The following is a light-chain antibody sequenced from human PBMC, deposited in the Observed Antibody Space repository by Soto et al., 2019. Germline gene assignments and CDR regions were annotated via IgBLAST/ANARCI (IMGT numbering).Light chain of an antibody. Sequence: QSVLTQPPSASGTPGQRVTISCSGTSSNIGSNTVNWYQQLPVTAPKLLIFSNNQRPSGVPDRFSGAKSGTSASLVISGVQSEDDADYYCAAWDDSLNSYVFGTGTKLTVL. V-gene: IGLV1-44*01. CDR3: AAWDDSLNSYV. CDR1: SSNIGSNT. CDR2: SNN. J-gene: IGLJ1*01.